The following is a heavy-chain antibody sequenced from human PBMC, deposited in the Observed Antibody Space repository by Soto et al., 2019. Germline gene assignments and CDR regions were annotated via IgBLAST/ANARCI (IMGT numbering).Heavy chain of an antibody. D-gene: IGHD3-10*01. V-gene: IGHV3-30*18. CDR1: GFTFSSYG. CDR3: AKDRGEGALDY. Sequence: GGSLRLSCAASGFTFSSYGMHWVRQAPGKGLEWVAVISYDGSNKYYADSVKGRFTISRDNSKNTLYLQMNSLRAEDTAVYYCAKDRGEGALDYWGQGTLVTVSS. CDR2: ISYDGSNK. J-gene: IGHJ4*02.